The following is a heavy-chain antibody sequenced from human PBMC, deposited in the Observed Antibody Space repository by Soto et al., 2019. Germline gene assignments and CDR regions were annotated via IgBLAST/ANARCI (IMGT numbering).Heavy chain of an antibody. V-gene: IGHV3-21*01. CDR2: ISSSSSYI. Sequence: PGGSLRLSCAASGFTFSSYSMNWVRQAPGKGLEWVSSISSSSSYIYYADSVKGRFTISRDNAKNSLYLQMNSLRAEDTAVYYCARGETLVVPAAISQSYYFDYWGQGTLVTVSS. CDR3: ARGETLVVPAAISQSYYFDY. CDR1: GFTFSSYS. D-gene: IGHD2-2*02. J-gene: IGHJ4*02.